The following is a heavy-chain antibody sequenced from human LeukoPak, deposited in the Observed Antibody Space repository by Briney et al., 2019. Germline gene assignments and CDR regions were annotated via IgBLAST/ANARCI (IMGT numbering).Heavy chain of an antibody. J-gene: IGHJ6*03. CDR2: IRYDGSNK. D-gene: IGHD2-2*01. CDR1: GFTFSSYG. V-gene: IGHV3-30*02. CDR3: AKGAGVPAAIKAYYYYYMDV. Sequence: PGGSLRLSCAASGFTFSSYGMHWVRQAPGKGLEWVAFIRYDGSNKYYADSVKGRFTISRDNSKNTLYLQMNSLRAEDTAVYYCAKGAGVPAAIKAYYYYYMDVWGKGTTVTVSS.